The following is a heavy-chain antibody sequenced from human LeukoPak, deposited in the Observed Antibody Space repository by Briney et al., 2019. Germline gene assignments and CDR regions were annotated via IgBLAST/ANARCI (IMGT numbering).Heavy chain of an antibody. D-gene: IGHD3-3*01. CDR1: GGSINSGGYL. CDR2: LYYNERP. J-gene: IGHJ4*02. Sequence: AHPVPLMCSVWGGSINSGGYLWSWIRRHAGKGLRWIVYLYYNERPYYNPSLKSRVTISADSSKKQFSLNLSSGTDAATAVYYCARVVEPTGSWSDYCYFDYWGQGTLVTASS. V-gene: IGHV4-31*03. CDR3: ARVVEPTGSWSDYCYFDY.